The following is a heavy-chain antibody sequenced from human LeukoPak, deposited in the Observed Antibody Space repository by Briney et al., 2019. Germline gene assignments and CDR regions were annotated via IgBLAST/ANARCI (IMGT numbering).Heavy chain of an antibody. CDR3: ARAPLSGYSSSWLVSY. V-gene: IGHV3-74*01. J-gene: IGHJ4*02. CDR1: GFTFSSYW. Sequence: GGSLRLSCAASGFTFSSYWMHWVRQAPGKGLVWVSRINSDGSGTSYADSVKGRFTISRDNAKNMLYLQMNSLRAEDTAVYYCARAPLSGYSSSWLVSYWGQGTLVTVSS. D-gene: IGHD6-13*01. CDR2: INSDGSGT.